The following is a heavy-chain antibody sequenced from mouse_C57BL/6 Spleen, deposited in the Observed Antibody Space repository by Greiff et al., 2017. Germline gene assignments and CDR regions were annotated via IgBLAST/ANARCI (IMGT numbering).Heavy chain of an antibody. CDR1: GYTFTEYT. CDR2: FYPGSGSI. D-gene: IGHD2-4*01. Sequence: QVQLKESGAELVKPGASVKLSCKASGYTFTEYTIHWVKQRSGQGLEWIGWFYPGSGSIKYNEKFKDKATLTADKSSSTVYMELSRLTSEDSAVYFCARHAPLYDYDVYWYFDVWGTGTTVTVSS. CDR3: ARHAPLYDYDVYWYFDV. J-gene: IGHJ1*03. V-gene: IGHV1-62-2*01.